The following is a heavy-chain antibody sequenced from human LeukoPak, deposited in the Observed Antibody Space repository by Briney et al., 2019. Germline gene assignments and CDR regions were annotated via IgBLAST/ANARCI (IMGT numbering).Heavy chain of an antibody. CDR3: ARDWGSIKVIADY. V-gene: IGHV1-18*01. CDR1: GYTFTSYG. J-gene: IGHJ4*02. D-gene: IGHD7-27*01. CDR2: ISSNSDNT. Sequence: GASVKVSCKAIGYTFTSYGISWVRQAPGQGLEWMGWISSNSDNTNYAQKLQGRVTMTTDTSTSTAYMELRSLRSDDTALYFCARDWGSIKVIADYWGQGTLVTVSS.